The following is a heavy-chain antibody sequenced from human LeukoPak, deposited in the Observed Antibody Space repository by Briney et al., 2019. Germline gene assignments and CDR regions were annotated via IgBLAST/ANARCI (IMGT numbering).Heavy chain of an antibody. V-gene: IGHV3-48*02. CDR2: ISGSSNAI. Sequence: PGGSLRLSCAASGFTFSSYSMNWVRQAPGKGLEWVSYISGSSNAIHYADSVKGRFTISRDNVKKSLYLQMNSLRYEDTAVYYCARDQQPAMADYWGQGTLVTVSS. J-gene: IGHJ4*02. D-gene: IGHD5-18*01. CDR1: GFTFSSYS. CDR3: ARDQQPAMADY.